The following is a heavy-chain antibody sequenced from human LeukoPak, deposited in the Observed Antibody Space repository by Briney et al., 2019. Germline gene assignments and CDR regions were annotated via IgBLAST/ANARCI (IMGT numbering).Heavy chain of an antibody. V-gene: IGHV3-21*01. CDR2: ITSTSSYV. Sequence: GGSLRLSCEASGFTFSTYNMNWVRQAPGKRLEWVSSITSTSSYVFYADSVKGRFTISRDNAKNSLYLQMNSLRAEDTAVYYCAELGITMIGGVWGKGTTVTISS. CDR3: AELGITMIGGV. D-gene: IGHD3-10*02. CDR1: GFTFSTYN. J-gene: IGHJ6*04.